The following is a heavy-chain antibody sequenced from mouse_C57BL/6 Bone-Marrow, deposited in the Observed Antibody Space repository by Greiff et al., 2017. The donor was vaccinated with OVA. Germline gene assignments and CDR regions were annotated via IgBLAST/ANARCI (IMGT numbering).Heavy chain of an antibody. CDR3: ARHEDGYYASYFDY. J-gene: IGHJ2*01. D-gene: IGHD2-3*01. CDR1: GYAFSSSW. Sequence: VKLQQSGPELVKPGASVKISCTASGYAFSSSWMNWVKQRPGKGLEWIGRIYPGDGDTNYNGKFKGKATLTAAKSSSTAYMQLSSLTSEDSAVYFCARHEDGYYASYFDYWGQGTTLTVSS. CDR2: IYPGDGDT. V-gene: IGHV1-82*01.